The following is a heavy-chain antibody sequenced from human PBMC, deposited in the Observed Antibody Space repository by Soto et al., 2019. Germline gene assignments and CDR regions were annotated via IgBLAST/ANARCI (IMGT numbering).Heavy chain of an antibody. Sequence: GGSLRLSCAASGFTFSGSALHWVRQASGKGLEWVGRIRSKANSYATAYAASVKGRFTISRDDSKNTAYLQMNSLKTEDTAIYYCGRLPRDGYNLDYWGQGALVTVSS. CDR3: GRLPRDGYNLDY. CDR2: IRSKANSYAT. V-gene: IGHV3-73*01. J-gene: IGHJ4*02. CDR1: GFTFSGSA. D-gene: IGHD5-12*01.